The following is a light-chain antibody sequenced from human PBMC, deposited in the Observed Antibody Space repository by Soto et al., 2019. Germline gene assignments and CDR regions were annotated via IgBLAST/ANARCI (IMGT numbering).Light chain of an antibody. CDR2: GTS. Sequence: EVVLTQSPGALSLSTGERATLSCRASQSVSSSYLAWYQQKPGQAPRLLISGTSTRAPGIPDRLSGSGSGTDFTLTISRLEPEDFAVYYCQQYGSSPKTFGQGTK. V-gene: IGKV3-20*01. J-gene: IGKJ1*01. CDR3: QQYGSSPKT. CDR1: QSVSSSY.